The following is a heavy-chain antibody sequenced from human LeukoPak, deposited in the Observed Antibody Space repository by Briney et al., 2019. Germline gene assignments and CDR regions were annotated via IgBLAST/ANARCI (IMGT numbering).Heavy chain of an antibody. CDR2: LYSGGST. J-gene: IGHJ5*02. Sequence: GGSLTLSCAASGFTVSSNYMSWVGPAPGKGLEGVSVLYSGGSTYYADSVKGRFTIARDNSKNTLYLQRNSLRAEETAVYYCARAIYCSGGSCYSGNWFDPWGQGTLVTVSS. CDR1: GFTVSSNY. CDR3: ARAIYCSGGSCYSGNWFDP. V-gene: IGHV3-66*02. D-gene: IGHD2-15*01.